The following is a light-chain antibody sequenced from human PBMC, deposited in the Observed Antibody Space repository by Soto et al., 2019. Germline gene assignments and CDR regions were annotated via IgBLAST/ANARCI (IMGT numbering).Light chain of an antibody. Sequence: EIVMTQSPATLSVSPGERATLSCRASQSVSSNLAWYQQKPGQAPRLLIYGASTRATGIPARFSGSGSGTEFTLTISSLQSEDFAVYYCQQCNNWPRTFGQGTEVEI. V-gene: IGKV3-15*01. CDR1: QSVSSN. J-gene: IGKJ1*01. CDR2: GAS. CDR3: QQCNNWPRT.